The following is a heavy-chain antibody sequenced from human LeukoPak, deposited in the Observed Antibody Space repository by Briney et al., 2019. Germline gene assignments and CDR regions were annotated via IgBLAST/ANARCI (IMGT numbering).Heavy chain of an antibody. CDR2: TYYRSKWYN. V-gene: IGHV6-1*01. D-gene: IGHD5-24*01. CDR3: ARVGVERWLQSVFDY. CDR1: GDSVSSNSGA. J-gene: IGHJ4*02. Sequence: SQTLSLTCAISGDSVSSNSGAWNWIRQSPSRGLEWLGRTYYRSKWYNEYAVSVKSRISINPDTSKNQFSLQLNSVTPEDTAVYYCARVGVERWLQSVFDYWGQGTLVTVSS.